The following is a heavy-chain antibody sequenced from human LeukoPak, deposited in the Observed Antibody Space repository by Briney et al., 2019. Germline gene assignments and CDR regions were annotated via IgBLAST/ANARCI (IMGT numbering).Heavy chain of an antibody. J-gene: IGHJ5*02. CDR3: ARVGVVGPAAPPSWFDP. CDR1: GGSFSRYY. V-gene: IGHV4-34*01. Sequence: SETLSLTCAVYGGSFSRYYWSWIRQPPGKGLEWIGEISHSGSTNYNPSLKSRVTISVDTSKNQFSLKLSSVTAADTAVYYCARVGVVGPAAPPSWFDPWGQGNLVTVSS. D-gene: IGHD2-2*01. CDR2: ISHSGST.